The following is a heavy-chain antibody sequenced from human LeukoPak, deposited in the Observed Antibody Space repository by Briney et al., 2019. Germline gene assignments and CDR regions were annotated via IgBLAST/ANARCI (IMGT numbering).Heavy chain of an antibody. J-gene: IGHJ4*02. V-gene: IGHV1-69*04. CDR2: IIPIFGIA. Sequence: SVKVSCKASGGTFSSYAISWVRQAPGQGLEWMGRIIPIFGIANYAQKFQGRVTITADKSTSTAYMELSSLRSEDTAVYYCARDLGYCSGGSCPVYWGQGTLVTV. CDR1: GGTFSSYA. CDR3: ARDLGYCSGGSCPVY. D-gene: IGHD2-15*01.